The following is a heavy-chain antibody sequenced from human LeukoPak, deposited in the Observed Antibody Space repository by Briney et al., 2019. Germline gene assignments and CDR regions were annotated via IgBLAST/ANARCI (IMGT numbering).Heavy chain of an antibody. CDR3: ANRYYDGSAPFDY. J-gene: IGHJ4*02. CDR1: GFTFSSYG. CDR2: ISFDGSNK. Sequence: PGGSERLSCAASGFTFSSYGMHWVSQAPGKGLEWVAVISFDGSNKYYADSVKGRFTISRDNSKNTLYLQMNSLRAEDSAIYYCANRYYDGSAPFDYWCQESPLIVSS. V-gene: IGHV3-30*18. D-gene: IGHD3-22*01.